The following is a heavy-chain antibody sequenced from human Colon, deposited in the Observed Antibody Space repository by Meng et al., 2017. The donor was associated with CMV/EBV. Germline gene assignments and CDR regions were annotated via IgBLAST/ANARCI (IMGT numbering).Heavy chain of an antibody. J-gene: IGHJ4*02. V-gene: IGHV1-46*01. CDR3: ARALIVGASAGGNDY. D-gene: IGHD1-26*01. CDR1: GNTFTSYY. Sequence: ASVKVSCKASGNTFTSYYMHWVRQAPGQGLEWMGIINPSGGSTSYAQKFQGRVTMTRDTSTSTVYMELSSLRSEDTAVYYCARALIVGASAGGNDYWGQGTLVTVSS. CDR2: INPSGGST.